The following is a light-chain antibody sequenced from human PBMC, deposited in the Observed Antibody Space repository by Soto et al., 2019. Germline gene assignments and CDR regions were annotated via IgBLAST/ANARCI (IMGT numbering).Light chain of an antibody. CDR2: KAS. J-gene: IGKJ4*01. CDR3: QQLNTYPLT. Sequence: DIQMTQPPSTLSASVGDRVTITCRASQTIDSWLAWYQQRPGKPPNLLIYKASSLESGVPSRFSGSGSGTEFTLTISSLQPEDFATYYCQQLNTYPLTFGGGTKVDIK. V-gene: IGKV1-5*03. CDR1: QTIDSW.